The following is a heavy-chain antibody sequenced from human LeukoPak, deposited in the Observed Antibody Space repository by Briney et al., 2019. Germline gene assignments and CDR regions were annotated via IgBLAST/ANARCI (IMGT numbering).Heavy chain of an antibody. Sequence: GGSLRLSCTASGFTFADYLMSWFRQAPGKGLERVGFIRSKTYGGTTEYAASVKGRFTISRDDSKRIAYLQMNSLETEDTAVYYCAKPATSILIYFDSWGQGILVTVSS. CDR2: IRSKTYGGTT. V-gene: IGHV3-49*03. J-gene: IGHJ4*02. CDR3: AKPATSILIYFDS. CDR1: GFTFADYL. D-gene: IGHD2-2*01.